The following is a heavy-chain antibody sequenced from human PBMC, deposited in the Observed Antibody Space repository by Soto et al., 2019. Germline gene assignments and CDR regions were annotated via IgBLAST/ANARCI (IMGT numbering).Heavy chain of an antibody. CDR3: ARGGFDRGDYCYYYGMDV. CDR2: ISAYNGNT. V-gene: IGHV1-18*01. D-gene: IGHD3-9*01. Sequence: QVQLVQSGAEVKKPGASVKVSCKASGYTITSYGISWVRQAPGQGLEWMGWISAYNGNTNYAQKLQGRVTMTTDTXSXTXLMELRRRRSDESAVYYCARGGFDRGDYCYYYGMDVWGQGTTVTVS. CDR1: GYTITSYG. J-gene: IGHJ6*02.